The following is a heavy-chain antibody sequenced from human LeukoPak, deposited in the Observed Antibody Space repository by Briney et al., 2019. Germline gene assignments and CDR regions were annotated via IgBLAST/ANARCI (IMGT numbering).Heavy chain of an antibody. CDR2: IYYSGST. CDR1: GGSISSSSYY. V-gene: IGHV4-39*07. D-gene: IGHD1-7*01. Sequence: SETLSLTCTVSGGSISSSSYYWGWIRQPPGKGLEWIGSIYYSGSTYYNASLKSRVTISVDTSKNQFSLKLSSVTAADTAVYYCARSYNWNFIGYWGQGTLVTVSS. CDR3: ARSYNWNFIGY. J-gene: IGHJ4*02.